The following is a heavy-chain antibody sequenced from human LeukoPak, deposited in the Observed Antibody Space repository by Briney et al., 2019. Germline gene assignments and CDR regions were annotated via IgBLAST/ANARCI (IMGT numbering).Heavy chain of an antibody. J-gene: IGHJ4*02. Sequence: PSETLSLTCVVSGGSISSSNWWSWVRQTPGKELEWIGEIYHSGSSNYSPSLRSRVTISIDKSNNLFSLELNSVTAADTAVYYCASHSVAGSVYWGQGTLVTVSS. CDR3: ASHSVAGSVY. V-gene: IGHV4/OR15-8*01. D-gene: IGHD6-19*01. CDR2: IYHSGSS. CDR1: GGSISSSNW.